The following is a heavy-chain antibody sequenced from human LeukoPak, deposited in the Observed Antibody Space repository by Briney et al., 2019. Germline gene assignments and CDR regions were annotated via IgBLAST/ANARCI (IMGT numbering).Heavy chain of an antibody. CDR1: GGSISSYY. D-gene: IGHD5-18*01. CDR2: IYYSGST. J-gene: IGHJ4*02. Sequence: SETLSLTCTVSGGSISSYYWSWIRQPPGKGLEWIGYIYYSGSTNYNPSLKSRVTISVDTSKNQFSLKLSSVTAADTAVYYCARLRVDTAMGIDYWGQGNLVTVSS. CDR3: ARLRVDTAMGIDY. V-gene: IGHV4-59*08.